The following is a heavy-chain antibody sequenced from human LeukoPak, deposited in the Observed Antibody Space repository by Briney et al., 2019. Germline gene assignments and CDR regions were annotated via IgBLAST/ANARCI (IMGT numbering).Heavy chain of an antibody. CDR2: ISGSGGST. V-gene: IGHV3-23*01. CDR1: GFTFSSYA. J-gene: IGHJ6*02. Sequence: PGGSLRLSCAASGFTFSSYAMSWVRQAPGKGLEWVSAISGSGGSTYYADSVKGRFTISRDNSKNTLYLQMNSLRAEDTAVYYCARSISGWYLENGMDVWGQGTTVTVSS. D-gene: IGHD6-19*01. CDR3: ARSISGWYLENGMDV.